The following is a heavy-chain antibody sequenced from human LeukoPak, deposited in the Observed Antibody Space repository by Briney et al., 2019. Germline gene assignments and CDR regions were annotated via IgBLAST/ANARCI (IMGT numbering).Heavy chain of an antibody. CDR1: GFTFSYYG. J-gene: IGHJ5*02. CDR3: ARDSNYYGSGSYFDP. V-gene: IGHV3-30*02. D-gene: IGHD3-10*01. CDR2: IRYDGSNK. Sequence: GGSLRLSCAASGFTFSYYGMHWVRQAPGKGLEWVAFIRYDGSNKYYADSVKGRFTISRDNSKNTLYLQMNSLRAEDTAVYYCARDSNYYGSGSYFDPWGQGTLVTVSS.